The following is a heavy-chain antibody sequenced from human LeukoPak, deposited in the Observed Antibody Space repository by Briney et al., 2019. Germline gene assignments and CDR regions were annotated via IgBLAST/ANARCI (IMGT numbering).Heavy chain of an antibody. D-gene: IGHD6-19*01. CDR2: IYYSGST. CDR1: GGSISSSSYY. V-gene: IGHV4-39*07. Sequence: PSETLSLTCTVSGGSISSSSYYWGWIRQPPGKGLEWIGNIYYSGSTYYNPSLKSRVTISVDTSKNQFSLKLSSVTAADTAVHYCERSSCYISLAGLFDYWGQGTLVTVSS. J-gene: IGHJ4*02. CDR3: ERSSCYISLAGLFDY.